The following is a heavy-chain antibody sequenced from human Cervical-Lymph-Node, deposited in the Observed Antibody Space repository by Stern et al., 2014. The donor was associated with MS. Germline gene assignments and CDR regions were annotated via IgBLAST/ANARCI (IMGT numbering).Heavy chain of an antibody. CDR1: GFTLSDYY. J-gene: IGHJ6*02. V-gene: IGHV3-11*01. CDR2: IRSRGSTI. D-gene: IGHD6-19*01. CDR3: ARDLLRSGSYYYYYGLDV. Sequence: VQLVESGGDLVKPGGSLRLPCAASGFTLSDYYMIWIRQAPGKGLEWVSAIRSRGSTISDADSVQGRFTIPRDNPNNSLFLQMNSLRAEDTAVYYCARDLLRSGSYYYYYGLDVWGQGTTVTVSS.